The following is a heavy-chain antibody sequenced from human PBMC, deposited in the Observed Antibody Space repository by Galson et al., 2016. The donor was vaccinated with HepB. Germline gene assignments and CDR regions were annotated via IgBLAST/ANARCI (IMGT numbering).Heavy chain of an antibody. CDR1: GFTFTSYT. J-gene: IGHJ3*01. CDR2: ISATGGST. CDR3: AKDKSPNYADYAPPFDV. D-gene: IGHD4-17*01. V-gene: IGHV3-23*01. Sequence: SLRLSCAASGFTFTSYTMSWVRLAPGRGLEWVSTISATGGSTFHADSVKGRFIISRDDSENTLYLQVNSLGAEDTAVYFCAKDKSPNYADYAPPFDVWGLGTMVTVSS.